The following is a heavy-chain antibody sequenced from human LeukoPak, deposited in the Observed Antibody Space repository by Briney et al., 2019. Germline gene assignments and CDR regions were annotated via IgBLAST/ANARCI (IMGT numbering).Heavy chain of an antibody. V-gene: IGHV1-2*02. Sequence: ASVKVSCKASGYTFTGYYMHWVRQAPGQGLEWMGWINPNSGGTNYAQKFQGRVTMTRDTSISTAYMELSRLRSEDTAVYYCARGIVVVEAYYYMDVWGKGTTVTVSS. CDR2: INPNSGGT. J-gene: IGHJ6*03. CDR1: GYTFTGYY. CDR3: ARGIVVVEAYYYMDV. D-gene: IGHD2-15*01.